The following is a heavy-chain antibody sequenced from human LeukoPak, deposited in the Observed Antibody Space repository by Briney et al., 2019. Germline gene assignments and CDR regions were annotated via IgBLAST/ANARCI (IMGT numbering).Heavy chain of an antibody. CDR1: GGSISGYY. CDR2: IYYSGGT. V-gene: IGHV4-59*08. CDR3: ARAPRFYYLDY. Sequence: SETLSLTCTVSGGSISGYYWSWIRQPPGKGLEWIGYIYYSGGTNYNPSLKSRATISVDTSKNQFSPKLRSVTAADTAVYYCARAPRFYYLDYWGQGTLVTVSS. J-gene: IGHJ4*02.